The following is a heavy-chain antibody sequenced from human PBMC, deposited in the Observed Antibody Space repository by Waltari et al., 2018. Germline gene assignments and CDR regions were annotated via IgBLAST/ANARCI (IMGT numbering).Heavy chain of an antibody. CDR1: GFIFGGYG. CDR3: AREDILVWFRESFGWFDP. Sequence: QVQLVESGGGVVQPVRSLRLSCAASGFIFGGYGMHWVLQAPGKGLEWVAFMSHDGSKKYYADSVRGRFTVSRDNSKDTLYLHMNSLRAEDTAVYYCAREDILVWFRESFGWFDPWGQGTLVTVSS. D-gene: IGHD3-10*01. J-gene: IGHJ5*02. V-gene: IGHV3-30-3*01. CDR2: MSHDGSKK.